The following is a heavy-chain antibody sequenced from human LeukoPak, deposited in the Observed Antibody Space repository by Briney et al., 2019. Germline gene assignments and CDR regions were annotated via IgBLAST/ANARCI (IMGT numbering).Heavy chain of an antibody. Sequence: GGSLRLSCAASGFTFSSYKMNWVRQAPGKGLEWVSYISTSGSTIYYADSVKGRFTISRDNAKNSLYLQMNSLRAEDTAVYYCARSSSWRESRGGRDYWGQGTLVTVSS. D-gene: IGHD6-13*01. CDR3: ARSSSWRESRGGRDY. J-gene: IGHJ4*02. CDR2: ISTSGSTI. V-gene: IGHV3-48*03. CDR1: GFTFSSYK.